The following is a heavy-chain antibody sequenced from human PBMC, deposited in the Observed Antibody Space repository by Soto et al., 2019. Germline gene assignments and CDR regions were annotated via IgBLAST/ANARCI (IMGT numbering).Heavy chain of an antibody. Sequence: EVHLVESGGHLVQPGGFLRLSCAGSGFTFSGYWMSWVRQAPGKGLEWVANIKEDGSEKYYVDSVEGRFTISRDNAKNSLYLQMNSLRAEDTGVYYCAKHDYVWGSYRTFAYWGQGTLVTVSS. CDR1: GFTFSGYW. D-gene: IGHD3-16*02. CDR3: AKHDYVWGSYRTFAY. J-gene: IGHJ4*02. V-gene: IGHV3-7*01. CDR2: IKEDGSEK.